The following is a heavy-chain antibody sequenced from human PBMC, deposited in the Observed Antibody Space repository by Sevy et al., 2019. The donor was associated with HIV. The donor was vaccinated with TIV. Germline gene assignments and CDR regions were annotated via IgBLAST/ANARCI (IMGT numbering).Heavy chain of an antibody. CDR1: GFTFSSYA. J-gene: IGHJ4*02. CDR3: ARDSGYCGGDCYGPGGY. CDR2: ISYDDGSNR. Sequence: GESLKISCAASGFTFSSYALHWVRQAPGKGLEWVAVISYDDGSNRNYADSVKGGFTISRDNSKNTVYLQMNSLRPEDTAVYYCARDSGYCGGDCYGPGGYWGQGTLVTVSS. D-gene: IGHD2-21*02. V-gene: IGHV3-30-3*01.